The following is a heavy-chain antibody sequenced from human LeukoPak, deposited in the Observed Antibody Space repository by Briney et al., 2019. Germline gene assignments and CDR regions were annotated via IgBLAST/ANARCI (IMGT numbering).Heavy chain of an antibody. D-gene: IGHD3-9*01. CDR3: ARGYYDILTGYYPGY. V-gene: IGHV1-8*02. CDR2: MNPNSGNA. CDR1: GYTFTNYD. J-gene: IGHJ4*02. Sequence: ASVKVSCKASGYTFTNYDINWVRQATGQGLEWMGGMNPNSGNAGYAQKFQGRVTMTRDTSTSTAYMELRSLRSDDTAVYYCARGYYDILTGYYPGYWGQGTLVTVSS.